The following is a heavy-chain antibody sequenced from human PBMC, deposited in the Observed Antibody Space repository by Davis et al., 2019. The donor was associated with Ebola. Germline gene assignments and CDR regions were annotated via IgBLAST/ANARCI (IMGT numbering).Heavy chain of an antibody. Sequence: GSLRLSCAASGFTFSSYAMHWVRQAPGKGLEYVSAISSNGGSTYYANSVKGRFTISRDNSKNTLYLQMNSLRAEDTAVYYCARSGTGDYGGRGYFDYWGQGTLVTVSS. CDR2: ISSNGGST. D-gene: IGHD4-23*01. J-gene: IGHJ4*02. CDR3: ARSGTGDYGGRGYFDY. CDR1: GFTFSSYA. V-gene: IGHV3-64*01.